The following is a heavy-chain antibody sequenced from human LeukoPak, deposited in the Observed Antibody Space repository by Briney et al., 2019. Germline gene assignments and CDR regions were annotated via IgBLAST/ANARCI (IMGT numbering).Heavy chain of an antibody. V-gene: IGHV3-21*01. CDR3: ARGPYGDYYYGMDV. CDR2: ISSSSSYI. D-gene: IGHD4-17*01. J-gene: IGHJ6*02. CDR1: GITFSSNS. Sequence: GGSMRLSCAASGITFSSNSMNWVRQAPGKGLEWVSAISSSSSYIYYADSVKGRFTISRDNAKNSLYLQMNSLRAEDTAVYYCARGPYGDYYYGMDVWGQGTTVTVSS.